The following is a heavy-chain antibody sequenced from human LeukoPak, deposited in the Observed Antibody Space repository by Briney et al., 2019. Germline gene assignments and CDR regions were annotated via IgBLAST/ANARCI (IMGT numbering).Heavy chain of an antibody. Sequence: SETLSRTCSVSGGSIITYYWNWIRQTPGKGLEGSFHIANGRTDYNPSLKGRVTISVDTSKDHFSLKLTCVNAADTAVYYCARDKAHSYGRYFDPWGQGAMVIVSS. D-gene: IGHD5-18*01. CDR1: GGSIITYY. CDR2: IANGRT. CDR3: ARDKAHSYGRYFDP. J-gene: IGHJ5*02. V-gene: IGHV4-59*01.